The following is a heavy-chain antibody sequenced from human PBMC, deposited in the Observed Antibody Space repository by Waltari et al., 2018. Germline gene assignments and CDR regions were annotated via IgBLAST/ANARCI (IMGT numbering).Heavy chain of an antibody. D-gene: IGHD1-26*01. CDR3: AFAGVTTYSGSLDS. J-gene: IGHJ4*02. CDR1: GGTFSTYT. CDR2: IVPILGPA. Sequence: QVQLVQSGAEVKKPGSSVKVSCKASGGTFSTYTISWVRQAPGQGLEWMGRIVPILGPANYAQKFQGRLTITADKPTSTAYMELSSLRSEHTAVYYCAFAGVTTYSGSLDSWGQGTLVTVSS. V-gene: IGHV1-69*08.